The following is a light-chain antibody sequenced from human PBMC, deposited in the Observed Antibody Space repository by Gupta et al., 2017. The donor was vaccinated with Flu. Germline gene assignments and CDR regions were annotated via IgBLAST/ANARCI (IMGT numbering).Light chain of an antibody. CDR1: QGISRY. Sequence: PSSFSASTGDRVTITCRASQGISRYLAWYQQKPGKAPKLLIYAASTLQSGVPSRFSGSGSGTDFTLTISCLQSEDFATYYCLQEDSFPNTFGQGTQLDIK. CDR2: AAS. J-gene: IGKJ5*01. V-gene: IGKV1-8*01. CDR3: LQEDSFPNT.